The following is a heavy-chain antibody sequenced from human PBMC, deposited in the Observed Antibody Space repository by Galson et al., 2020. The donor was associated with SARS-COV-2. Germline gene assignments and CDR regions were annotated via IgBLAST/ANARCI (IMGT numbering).Heavy chain of an antibody. J-gene: IGHJ4*02. Sequence: QLGESLKISCAGSGFPFSANAMHWVRQAPGKGLEWLTVISDDGKKRYYAESVRGRFAISRDNSENAMYLQMNSLRPDDTAMYYCATERYDNSRGLESWGQGALVTVSS. V-gene: IGHV3-30*09. CDR3: ATERYDNSRGLES. CDR1: GFPFSANA. D-gene: IGHD3-3*01. CDR2: ISDDGKKR.